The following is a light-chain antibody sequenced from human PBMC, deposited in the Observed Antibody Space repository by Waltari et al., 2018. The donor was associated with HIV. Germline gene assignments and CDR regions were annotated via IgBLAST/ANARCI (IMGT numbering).Light chain of an antibody. CDR2: ENT. Sequence: QSALTQPASVSGSPGQSITISCTAAGSDFRDYNSVSWDQHQPGQAPKVIIYENTNRPSGVSGRFSGSISGNTASLTSSGLQAEDEADYFCTSYISSASPEFGGGTKVTVL. V-gene: IGLV2-14*01. J-gene: IGLJ3*02. CDR3: TSYISSASPE. CDR1: GSDFRDYNS.